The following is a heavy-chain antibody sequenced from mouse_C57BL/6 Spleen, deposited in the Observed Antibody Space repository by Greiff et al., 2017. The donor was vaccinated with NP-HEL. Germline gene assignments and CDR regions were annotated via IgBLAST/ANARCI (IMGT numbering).Heavy chain of an antibody. CDR1: GYTFTDYY. V-gene: IGHV1-77*01. CDR2: IGPGSGST. D-gene: IGHD1-1*01. Sequence: QVQLQQSGAELMKPGASVKLSCKATGYTFTDYYINWVKQRPGQGLEWIGKIGPGSGSTYYNEKFKGKATLTADKSSSTAYMQLSSLTSEDSAVYFCAREPYYGSSHWYFDVWGTGTTVTVSS. CDR3: AREPYYGSSHWYFDV. J-gene: IGHJ1*03.